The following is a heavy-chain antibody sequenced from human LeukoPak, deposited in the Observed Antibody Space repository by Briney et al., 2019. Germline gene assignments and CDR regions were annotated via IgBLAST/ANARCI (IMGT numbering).Heavy chain of an antibody. CDR3: ARVGIELWTYFDY. J-gene: IGHJ4*02. Sequence: SETLSLTCTVSGGSISSHYWSWIRQPPGKGLEGIGYIYYSGRTNYNPSLKRRVTILIDTSKNQFSLKLSSVTAADTAVYYCARVGIELWTYFDYSGQGTLATVSS. CDR2: IYYSGRT. CDR1: GGSISSHY. D-gene: IGHD5-18*01. V-gene: IGHV4-59*11.